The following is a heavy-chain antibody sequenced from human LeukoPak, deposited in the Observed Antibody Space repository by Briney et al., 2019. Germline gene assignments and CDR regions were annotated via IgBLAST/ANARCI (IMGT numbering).Heavy chain of an antibody. J-gene: IGHJ6*02. CDR3: VRDYQFIQEV. Sequence: RGSLRLSCVASGFTFSNYWMLWVRQAPGKGLMWVSLISTDGKSTRYAESVKGRFTISRDNAKNALYLQMDILRVEDTALYFCVRDYQFIQEVWGQGTTVTVSS. D-gene: IGHD2-2*01. CDR2: ISTDGKST. V-gene: IGHV3-74*01. CDR1: GFTFSNYW.